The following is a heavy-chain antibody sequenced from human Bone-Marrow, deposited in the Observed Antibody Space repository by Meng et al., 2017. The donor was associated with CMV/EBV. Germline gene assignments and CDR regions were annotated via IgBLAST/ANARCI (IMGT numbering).Heavy chain of an antibody. V-gene: IGHV3-66*02. Sequence: GGSLRLSCAASGFTVSINYMSWVRQAPGKGLEWVSMIYSGGSTYYADSVKGRFTISRDNSKNTLYLQMGSLRAEDMAVYYCARGASSSSWGYYYYGMDVWGQGTTVTVSS. CDR2: IYSGGST. CDR3: ARGASSSSWGYYYYGMDV. D-gene: IGHD6-6*01. J-gene: IGHJ6*02. CDR1: GFTVSINY.